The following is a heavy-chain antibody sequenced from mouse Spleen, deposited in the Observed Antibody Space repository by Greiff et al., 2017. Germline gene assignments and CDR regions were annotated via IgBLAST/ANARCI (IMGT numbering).Heavy chain of an antibody. V-gene: IGHV1-52*01. CDR2: IDPSDSET. J-gene: IGHJ4*01. CDR3: ARNLYDGLWDY. Sequence: QVQLQQPGAELVRPGSSVKLSCTASGYTFTSYWMHWVKQRPIQGLEWIGNIDPSDSETHYNQKFKDKATLTVDKSSSTAYMQLSSLTSEDSAVYYCARNLYDGLWDYWGQGTSVTVSS. CDR1: GYTFTSYW. D-gene: IGHD2-3*01.